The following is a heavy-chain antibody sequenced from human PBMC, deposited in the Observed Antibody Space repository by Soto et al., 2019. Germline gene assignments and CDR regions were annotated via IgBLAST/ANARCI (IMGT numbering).Heavy chain of an antibody. Sequence: QVQLVQSGAEVKKPGASVKVSCKASGYTFTDYYIHWVRQAPGHGLEWMGWINPNSGGTKDAQRFQGGVTMTRDTSLSTAYMELSRLKSDDTAVYYCAGDLPIAAVGQAYYYYGMDGWGQGTTVTVSS. J-gene: IGHJ6*01. V-gene: IGHV1-2*02. CDR3: AGDLPIAAVGQAYYYYGMDG. D-gene: IGHD6-13*01. CDR2: INPNSGGT. CDR1: GYTFTDYY.